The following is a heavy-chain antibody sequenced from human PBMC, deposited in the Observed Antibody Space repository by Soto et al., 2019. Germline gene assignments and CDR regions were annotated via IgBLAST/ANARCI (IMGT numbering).Heavy chain of an antibody. CDR2: IYYSGST. V-gene: IGHV4-39*01. Sequence: VSGGSISSSSYYWGWIRQPPGKGLEWIGSIYYSGSTYYNPSLKSRVTISVDTSKNQFSLKLSSVTAADTAVYYCASTRAVYFDYWGQGTLVTVSS. J-gene: IGHJ4*02. CDR3: ASTRAVYFDY. CDR1: GGSISSSSYY.